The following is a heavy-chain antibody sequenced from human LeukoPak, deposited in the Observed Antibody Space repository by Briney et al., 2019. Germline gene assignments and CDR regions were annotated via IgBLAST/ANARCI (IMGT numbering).Heavy chain of an antibody. Sequence: ASVTVSCMASGYTFTSYGISWVRQAPGQGLEWMGWISAYNGNTNYAQKLQGRVTMTTDTSTSTAYMELRSLRSDDTAVYYCARDYYDSSGYHHSSDYWGQGTLVTVSS. CDR2: ISAYNGNT. J-gene: IGHJ4*02. CDR3: ARDYYDSSGYHHSSDY. CDR1: GYTFTSYG. V-gene: IGHV1-18*01. D-gene: IGHD3-22*01.